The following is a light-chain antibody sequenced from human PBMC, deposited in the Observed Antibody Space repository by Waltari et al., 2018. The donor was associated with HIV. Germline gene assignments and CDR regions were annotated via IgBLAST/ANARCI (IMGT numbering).Light chain of an antibody. Sequence: DIHLTQSPAYLSASVGDRVTFTCRASEGISRFFVWYQQKPGKAPKLLMYTVSTLQSGVPSRFSGSGSGTEFTLTVTSLQPEDFATYYCQQFKSYPFTFGQGTKLEIK. CDR1: EGISRF. J-gene: IGKJ2*01. CDR3: QQFKSYPFT. CDR2: TVS. V-gene: IGKV1-9*01.